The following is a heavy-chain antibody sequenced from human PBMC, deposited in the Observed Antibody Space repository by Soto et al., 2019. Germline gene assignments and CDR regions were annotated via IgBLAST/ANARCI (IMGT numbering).Heavy chain of an antibody. J-gene: IGHJ5*02. CDR1: GGSFSGYY. V-gene: IGHV4-34*01. D-gene: IGHD3-10*01. Sequence: SETLSLTCAVYGGSFSGYYWSWIRQPPGKGLEWIGEINHSGSTNYNPSLKSRVTISVDTSKNQFSLKLSSVTAADTAVYYCARGNVLLWFGELLFCWFDPWGQGTLVTSPQ. CDR2: INHSGST. CDR3: ARGNVLLWFGELLFCWFDP.